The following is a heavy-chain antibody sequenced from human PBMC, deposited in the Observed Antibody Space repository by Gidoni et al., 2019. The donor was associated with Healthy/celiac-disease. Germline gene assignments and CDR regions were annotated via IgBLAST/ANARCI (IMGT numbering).Heavy chain of an antibody. CDR1: GFTFSTYG. CDR2: ISYDGINK. Sequence: QVHLVESGGGVVQPGRSLRLSCAASGFTFSTYGMHWVRQAPGKGLEWVAVISYDGINKYYGDSVKGRFTISRDNSKNRLYLQMHSLRAEDTAVYYCAKDQDFGVNFTNIGPFDYWGQGTVVTVSS. D-gene: IGHD3-3*01. J-gene: IGHJ4*02. V-gene: IGHV3-30*18. CDR3: AKDQDFGVNFTNIGPFDY.